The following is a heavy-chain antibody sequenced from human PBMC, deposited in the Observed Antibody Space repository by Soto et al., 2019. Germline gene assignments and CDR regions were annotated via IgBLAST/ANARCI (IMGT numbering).Heavy chain of an antibody. J-gene: IGHJ4*02. D-gene: IGHD1-7*01. Sequence: PGGSLRLSCAASGFTFSSYWMHWVRQAPGKGLVWVSRINSDGRSTTYADSVKGRFTISKDYAKNMLYLQMNSLRAEDTAVYYCAKFKGFNWNYVFDYWGQGVPVTVSS. CDR1: GFTFSSYW. V-gene: IGHV3-74*01. CDR3: AKFKGFNWNYVFDY. CDR2: INSDGRST.